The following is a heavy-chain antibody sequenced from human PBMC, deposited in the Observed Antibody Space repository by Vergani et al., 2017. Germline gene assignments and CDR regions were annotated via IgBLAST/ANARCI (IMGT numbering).Heavy chain of an antibody. V-gene: IGHV3-15*01. CDR1: GITFKNAW. J-gene: IGHJ4*02. CDR3: YTDYDDC. Sequence: EVQVVESGGGLIKPGGSLRLSCVVSGITFKNAWINWVRQAPGKGLEWIGRIRSKNDGGTADYAAPLKGRFTISRDDSKDSAFLLVNNLKTEDTAVYFCYTDYDDCWGQGTLITVSS. D-gene: IGHD2-2*02. CDR2: IRSKNDGGTA.